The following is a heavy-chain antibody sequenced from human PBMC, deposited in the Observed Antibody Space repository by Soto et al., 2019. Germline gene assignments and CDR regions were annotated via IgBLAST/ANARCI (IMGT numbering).Heavy chain of an antibody. Sequence: GGSLRLSCATSGFILSDCAMNWVRQAPEKGLEWVSYISSGRSDIDYADSVEGRFTISRDNAKNTLYLQMNSLRPEDTAVYYCAKPVWEKTMTLNHFDFWGLGALVTVSS. D-gene: IGHD3-16*01. CDR2: ISSGRSDI. V-gene: IGHV3-48*01. J-gene: IGHJ4*02. CDR1: GFILSDCA. CDR3: AKPVWEKTMTLNHFDF.